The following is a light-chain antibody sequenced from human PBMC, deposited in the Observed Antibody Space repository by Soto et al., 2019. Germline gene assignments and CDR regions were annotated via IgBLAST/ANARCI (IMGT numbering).Light chain of an antibody. J-gene: IGKJ3*01. CDR1: QGISSY. CDR3: QQLNSYPPGDT. CDR2: AAS. V-gene: IGKV1-9*01. Sequence: IPLTQSPSSLSASVGDRVTITCRASQGISSYLAWYQQKPGKAPKLLIYAASTLQSGVPSRFSGSGSGTDFTLTISSLQPEDFATYYCQQLNSYPPGDTFGPGTKVDIK.